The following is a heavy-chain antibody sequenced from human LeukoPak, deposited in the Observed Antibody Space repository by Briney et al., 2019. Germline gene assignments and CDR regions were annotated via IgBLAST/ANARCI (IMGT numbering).Heavy chain of an antibody. CDR2: ISGSGGST. J-gene: IGHJ4*02. CDR1: GFTFSSYA. Sequence: GGSLRLSCAASGFTFSSYAMSWVRQAPGKGLEWVSAISGSGGSTYYADSVKGRFTISRDNSKNTLYLQMNSLRAEDTAVYYCARDSLEWLSLDYWGQGTLVTVSS. D-gene: IGHD3-3*01. CDR3: ARDSLEWLSLDY. V-gene: IGHV3-23*01.